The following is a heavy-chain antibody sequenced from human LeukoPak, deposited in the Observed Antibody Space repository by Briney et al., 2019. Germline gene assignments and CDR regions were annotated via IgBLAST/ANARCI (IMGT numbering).Heavy chain of an antibody. CDR2: ISSSSTYI. J-gene: IGHJ5*02. V-gene: IGHV3-21*01. CDR3: ARDSSSWFNWFDP. CDR1: GFTFSSYG. D-gene: IGHD6-13*01. Sequence: GGSLRLSCAASGFTFSSYGMNWVRQAPGKGLEWVSSISSSSTYIYYADSVKSRFTISRDNAKNSLYLQMNSLRAEDTAVYYCARDSSSWFNWFDPWGQGTLVTVSS.